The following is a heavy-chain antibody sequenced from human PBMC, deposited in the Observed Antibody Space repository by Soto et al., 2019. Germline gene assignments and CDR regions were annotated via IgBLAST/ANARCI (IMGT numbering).Heavy chain of an antibody. J-gene: IGHJ6*02. Sequence: GGSLRLSCAASGFTFSSYAMSWVRQAPGKGLEWVSAISGSGGSTYYADSVKGRFTISRDNSKNTLYLQMNSLRAEDTAVYYCARVITPYYYYGMDAWGQGTTVTVSS. CDR3: ARVITPYYYYGMDA. CDR2: ISGSGGST. V-gene: IGHV3-23*01. D-gene: IGHD3-3*01. CDR1: GFTFSSYA.